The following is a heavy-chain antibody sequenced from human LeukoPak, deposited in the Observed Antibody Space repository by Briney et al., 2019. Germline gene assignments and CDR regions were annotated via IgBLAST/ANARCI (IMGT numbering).Heavy chain of an antibody. CDR3: ARDLSEMGVQQRGPSVFYDY. V-gene: IGHV3-48*02. Sequence: GGSLRLSCAASGFTFSSYSMNWVRQAPGEGLEWVSYISSSSSTIYYADSVKGRFTISRDNAKNSLYLQMNSLRDEDTAVYYCARDLSEMGVQQRGPSVFYDYWGQGTLVTVSS. D-gene: IGHD6-25*01. J-gene: IGHJ4*02. CDR1: GFTFSSYS. CDR2: ISSSSSTI.